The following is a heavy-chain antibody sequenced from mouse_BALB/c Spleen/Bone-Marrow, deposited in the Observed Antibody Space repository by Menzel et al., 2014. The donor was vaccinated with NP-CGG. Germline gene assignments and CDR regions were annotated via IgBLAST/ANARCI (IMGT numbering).Heavy chain of an antibody. CDR3: ARGGISIDY. CDR2: IYPGDDDT. J-gene: IGHJ2*01. Sequence: QVQLQQSGAELVRPGSSVKISCKASGYAFSIYWMNWVKQRPGQGLEWIGQIYPGDDDTDYNGKFKGKATLTADRSSSTAYMQRNSLSSEDSAVYFCARGGISIDYWGQGTPLTVSS. V-gene: IGHV1-80*01. CDR1: GYAFSIYW.